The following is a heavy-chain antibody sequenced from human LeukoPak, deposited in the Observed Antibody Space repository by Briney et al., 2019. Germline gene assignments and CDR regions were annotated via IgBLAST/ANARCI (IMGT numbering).Heavy chain of an antibody. CDR1: GYSFSSHA. J-gene: IGHJ4*02. CDR2: INTNTGNQ. D-gene: IGHD5-18*01. Sequence: GASVKDSCKTSGYSFSSHAISWVRQAPGQGPEWMGWINTNTGNQTYAQGFTGRYVFSLDTSVSTAYLQISGLKADDTAVYYCGRDPRLGIRGYTYGYFDYWGQGTLVTVSS. V-gene: IGHV7-4-1*02. CDR3: GRDPRLGIRGYTYGYFDY.